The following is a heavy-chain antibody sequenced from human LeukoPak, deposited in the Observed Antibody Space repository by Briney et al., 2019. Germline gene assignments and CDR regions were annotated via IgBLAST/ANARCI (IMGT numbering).Heavy chain of an antibody. CDR3: ARAMGGYFDY. V-gene: IGHV3-21*01. J-gene: IGHJ4*02. CDR2: ISGSSSYI. D-gene: IGHD5-18*01. Sequence: PGGSLRLSCAASGFTFSSYSMNWVRQAPGKGLEWVSSISGSSSYIYYADSVKGRFTISRDNAKNSLYLQMNSLRAEDTAVYYCARAMGGYFDYWGQGTLVTVSS. CDR1: GFTFSSYS.